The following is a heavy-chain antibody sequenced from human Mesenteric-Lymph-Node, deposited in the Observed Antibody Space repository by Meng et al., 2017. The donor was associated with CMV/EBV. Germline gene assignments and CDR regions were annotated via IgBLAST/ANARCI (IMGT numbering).Heavy chain of an antibody. CDR2: IYYSGST. CDR3: ASSVDGYFFDC. D-gene: IGHD5-24*01. Sequence: CTVSGGSISSGGYYWRWIRQHPGKGLEWIGYIYYSGSTYYNPSLKSRVTISLDTSENQFSLKLSSVTAADTAVYYCASSVDGYFFDCWGQGTLVTVSS. V-gene: IGHV4-31*03. CDR1: GGSISSGGYY. J-gene: IGHJ4*02.